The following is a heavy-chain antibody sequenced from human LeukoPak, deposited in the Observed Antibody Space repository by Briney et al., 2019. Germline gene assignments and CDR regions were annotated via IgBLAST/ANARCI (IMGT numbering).Heavy chain of an antibody. J-gene: IGHJ4*02. Sequence: GGSLRLSCAASGFTVSSNYMSWVRQAPGKGLERVSVIYSGGSTYYADSVKGRFTISRDNSKNTLYLQMNSLRAEDTAVYYCARTLLYYFDYWGQGTLVTVSS. CDR3: ARTLLYYFDY. V-gene: IGHV3-66*01. CDR2: IYSGGST. CDR1: GFTVSSNY.